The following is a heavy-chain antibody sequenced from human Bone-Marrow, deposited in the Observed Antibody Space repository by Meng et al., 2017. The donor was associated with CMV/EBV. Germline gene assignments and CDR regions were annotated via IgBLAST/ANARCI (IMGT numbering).Heavy chain of an antibody. CDR2: IKQDGSEK. J-gene: IGHJ4*02. V-gene: IGHV3-7*04. Sequence: LRLSCAGSGFTFSSYWMSWVRKAPGKGLEWVANIKQDGSEKYYVDSVKGRFTISRDNAKNSLYLQMNSLRAEDTAVYYCARRQNYFDYWGQGTLVTVSS. CDR1: GFTFSSYW. CDR3: ARRQNYFDY.